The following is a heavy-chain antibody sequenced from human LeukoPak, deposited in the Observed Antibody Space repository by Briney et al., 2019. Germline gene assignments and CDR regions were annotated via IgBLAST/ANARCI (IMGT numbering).Heavy chain of an antibody. D-gene: IGHD2-2*01. CDR2: INTDGSST. V-gene: IGHV3-74*01. CDR3: ARDRDCSSTSCYRASGAFDI. J-gene: IGHJ3*02. CDR1: GFTFSSYW. Sequence: GGSLRLSCAASGFTFSSYWMHWVRQAPGKGLVWVSRINTDGSSTSYADSVKGRFTISRDNAKNTLNLQMNSLRAEDTAVYYCARDRDCSSTSCYRASGAFDIWGQGTMVTVSS.